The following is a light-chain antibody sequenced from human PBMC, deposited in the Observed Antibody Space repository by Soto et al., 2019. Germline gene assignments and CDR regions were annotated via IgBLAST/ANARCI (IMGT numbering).Light chain of an antibody. J-gene: IGLJ2*01. CDR3: SSFTTTSSLKL. CDR1: TRDIGGYNY. V-gene: IGLV2-14*03. CDR2: NVT. Sequence: QSVLTQPASVSESPGQSVTISCTGSTRDIGGYNYVSWYQQHPGKAPKLIIYNVTHRPSGVSGRFSASKSGNTASLTISGLQAEDEADYYCSSFTTTSSLKLFGGGTKLTVL.